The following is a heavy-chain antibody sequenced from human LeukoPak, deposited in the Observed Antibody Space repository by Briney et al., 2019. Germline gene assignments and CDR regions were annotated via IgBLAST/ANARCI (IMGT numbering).Heavy chain of an antibody. CDR2: ISPTTGTT. V-gene: IGHV3-23*01. CDR3: AKERAPYAYGMDV. D-gene: IGHD3-16*01. J-gene: IGHJ6*02. CDR1: RFPFSSYA. Sequence: GGSLRLSCAASRFPFSSYAMSWIRKAPGEGLEWLSAISPTTGTTFYADSVKGRFTISRDSAKNSLYLQMNSLRAEDPALYFCAKERAPYAYGMDVWAQGTTVTVSS.